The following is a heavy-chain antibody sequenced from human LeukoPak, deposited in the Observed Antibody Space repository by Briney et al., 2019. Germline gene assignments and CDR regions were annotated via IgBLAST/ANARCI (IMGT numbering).Heavy chain of an antibody. CDR2: IGTSGNTI. D-gene: IGHD6-13*01. CDR1: GFTFSDYY. V-gene: IGHV3-11*04. CDR3: ARDEHRQLVPYYYYYMDV. J-gene: IGHJ6*03. Sequence: GGSLRLSCAASGFTFSDYYMTWIRQAPGKGLEWVSYIGTSGNTIYYADSVKGRFTISRDNAKNSLYLQMNSLRAEDTAVYYCARDEHRQLVPYYYYYMDVWGKGTTVTVSS.